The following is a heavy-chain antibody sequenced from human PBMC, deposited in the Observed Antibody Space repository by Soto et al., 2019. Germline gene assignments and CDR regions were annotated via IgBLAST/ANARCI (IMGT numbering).Heavy chain of an antibody. V-gene: IGHV4-30-4*01. D-gene: IGHD5-18*01. CDR2: IYYSGST. CDR1: GGSISSGDYY. CDR3: ARQDTAMVTWFDP. Sequence: QVQLQESGPGLVKPSQTLSLTCTVYGGSISSGDYYWSWIRQPPGKGLEWIGYIYYSGSTYYNPSLKSRVTITVDTSKNQFSLKLSSVTAADTAVYSCARQDTAMVTWFDPWGQGTLVTVSS. J-gene: IGHJ5*02.